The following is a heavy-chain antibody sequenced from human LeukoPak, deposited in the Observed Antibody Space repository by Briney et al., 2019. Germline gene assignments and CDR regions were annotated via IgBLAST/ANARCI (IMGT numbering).Heavy chain of an antibody. Sequence: SGTLSLTCAVSGGSISSSNWWSWVRQPPGKGLEWIGEIYHSGSTNYNPSLKSRVTISVDKSKNQFSLKLSSVTAADTAVYYCARGPFPGQQLVLAFDIWGQRTMVTVSS. CDR1: GGSISSSNW. D-gene: IGHD6-13*01. CDR2: IYHSGST. J-gene: IGHJ3*02. CDR3: ARGPFPGQQLVLAFDI. V-gene: IGHV4-4*02.